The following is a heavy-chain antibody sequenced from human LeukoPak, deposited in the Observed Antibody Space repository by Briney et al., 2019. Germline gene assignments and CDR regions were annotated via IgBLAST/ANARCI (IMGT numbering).Heavy chain of an antibody. CDR3: ASLVVPAAHDAFDI. J-gene: IGHJ3*02. D-gene: IGHD2-2*01. CDR1: GFTFDDYG. CDR2: INWNGGST. V-gene: IGHV3-20*04. Sequence: PGGSLGLSCAASGFTFDDYGMTWVRQAPGKGLEWDSGINWNGGSTGYADSVKGRFTISRDNAKNSLYLQMNSLRAEDTALYYCASLVVPAAHDAFDIWGQGTMVTVSS.